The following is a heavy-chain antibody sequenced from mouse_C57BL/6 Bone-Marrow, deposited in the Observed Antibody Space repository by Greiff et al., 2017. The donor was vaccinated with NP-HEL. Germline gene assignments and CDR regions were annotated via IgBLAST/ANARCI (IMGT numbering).Heavy chain of an antibody. CDR3: AGAYDYVFAY. CDR2: IYPGSGST. V-gene: IGHV1-55*01. CDR1: GYTFTSYW. J-gene: IGHJ3*01. Sequence: QVQLQQSGAELVKPGASVKMSCKASGYTFTSYWITWVPQRPGQGLEWIGDIYPGSGSTNYNEKFKSKATLTVDTSSSTAYMQLSSLTSEDSAVYYCAGAYDYVFAYWGQGTLVTVSA. D-gene: IGHD2-4*01.